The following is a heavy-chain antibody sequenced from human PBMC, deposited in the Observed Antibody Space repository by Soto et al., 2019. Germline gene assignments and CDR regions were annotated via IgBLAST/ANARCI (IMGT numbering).Heavy chain of an antibody. CDR3: ARDRRGGSGSYYNVYYYGMDV. D-gene: IGHD3-10*01. CDR2: IYYSGST. V-gene: IGHV4-59*01. Sequence: QVQLQESGPGLVKPSETLSLTCTVSGGSISSYYWSWIRQPPGKGLEWIGYIYYSGSTNYNPSLKRRVTISVDTSKNQFSLKLSSVTAADTAVYYCARDRRGGSGSYYNVYYYGMDVWGQGTTVTVSS. J-gene: IGHJ6*02. CDR1: GGSISSYY.